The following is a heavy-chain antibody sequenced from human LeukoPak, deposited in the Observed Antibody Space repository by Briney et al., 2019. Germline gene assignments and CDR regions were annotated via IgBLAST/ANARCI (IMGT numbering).Heavy chain of an antibody. CDR2: INHSGST. V-gene: IGHV4-34*01. CDR3: ARAPLGGYSYGLDY. J-gene: IGHJ4*02. Sequence: SETLSLTCAVYGGSFSGYYWSWIRQPPGKGLEWIGEINHSGSTNYNPSLKSRVTISVDTSKNQFSLKLSSVTAADTAVYYCARAPLGGYSYGLDYWGQGTLVTVSS. D-gene: IGHD5-18*01. CDR1: GGSFSGYY.